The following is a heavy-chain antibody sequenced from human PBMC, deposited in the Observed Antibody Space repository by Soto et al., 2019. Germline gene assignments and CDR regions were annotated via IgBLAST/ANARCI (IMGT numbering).Heavy chain of an antibody. Sequence: SXGSLIISCPSSGFTFSNYWMHSVRQAPGKGLVWVSEIDSFGSTTTYTDSVRGRFTISRDNPKNTLYLQMNSLRVEDTAVYFCASLSAPSDYWGPGTLVTVSS. CDR2: IDSFGSTT. V-gene: IGHV3-74*01. CDR3: ASLSAPSDY. D-gene: IGHD3-3*01. CDR1: GFTFSNYW. J-gene: IGHJ4*02.